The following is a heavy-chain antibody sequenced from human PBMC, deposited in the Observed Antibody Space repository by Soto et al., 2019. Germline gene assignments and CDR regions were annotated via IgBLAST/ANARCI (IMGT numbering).Heavy chain of an antibody. CDR3: AASCVGCGGFNYYGMDV. CDR2: IYYSGST. Sequence: QVQLQESGPGLVKPSQTLSLTCTVSGGSISSGGYYWSWIRQHPGKGLEWIGYIYYSGSTYYNPSPQMRGTISVDTSKTQFPLKLSSVTAADTAVYYCAASCVGCGGFNYYGMDVWGQGTTVTVSS. V-gene: IGHV4-31*03. D-gene: IGHD2-21*01. J-gene: IGHJ6*02. CDR1: GGSISSGGYY.